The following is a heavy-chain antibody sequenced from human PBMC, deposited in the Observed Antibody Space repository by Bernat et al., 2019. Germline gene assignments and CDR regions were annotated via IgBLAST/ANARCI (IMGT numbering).Heavy chain of an antibody. D-gene: IGHD5-12*01. J-gene: IGHJ3*02. CDR2: ISISSSYT. CDR3: AGDPIRDGYNVLDAFDI. CDR1: GFTFSDYY. V-gene: IGHV3-11*05. Sequence: QVQLVESGGGLVKPGGSLRLSCAASGFTFSDYYMTWIRQAPGKGLEWVSYISISSSYTNYADAVKSRFTISRDDAKNSLYLQMNSLRGEDTAVDYCAGDPIRDGYNVLDAFDIWGQGTMVTVSS.